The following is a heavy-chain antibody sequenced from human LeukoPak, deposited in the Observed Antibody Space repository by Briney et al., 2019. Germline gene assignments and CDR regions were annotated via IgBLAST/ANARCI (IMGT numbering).Heavy chain of an antibody. J-gene: IGHJ4*02. CDR3: ARDRYYYDSSGYYSLDY. V-gene: IGHV1-18*01. CDR2: ISAYNGST. D-gene: IGHD3-22*01. CDR1: GYTFTSHG. Sequence: GASVKVSCKASGYTFTSHGISWVRQAPGQGLEWMGWISAYNGSTNYAQNLQGRVTMTTDTSTSTAHMELRSLRSDDTAVYYCARDRYYYDSSGYYSLDYWGQGTLVTVSS.